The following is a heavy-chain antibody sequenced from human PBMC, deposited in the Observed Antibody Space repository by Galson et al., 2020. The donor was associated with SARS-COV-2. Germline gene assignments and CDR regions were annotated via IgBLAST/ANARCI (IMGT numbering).Heavy chain of an antibody. CDR3: ARGVKEGLTRKYCTGCSCYSETFDS. J-gene: IGHJ4*02. CDR1: GGSISFGSFY. CDR2: IDTSGST. V-gene: IGHV4-61*09. Sequence: SETLSLTCTVSGGSISFGSFYWSWIRQPAGKGLEWIGHIDTSGSTNYNPSLKSRVTISVDTSKNQFSLKLSSVTAADTALFYCARGVKEGLTRKYCTGCSCYSETFDSWGQGTLVTVSS. D-gene: IGHD2-15*01.